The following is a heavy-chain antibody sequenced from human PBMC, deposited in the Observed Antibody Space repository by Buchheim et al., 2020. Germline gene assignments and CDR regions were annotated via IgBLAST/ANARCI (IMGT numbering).Heavy chain of an antibody. CDR1: GFTFSSYA. V-gene: IGHV3-23*01. D-gene: IGHD2-2*01. CDR3: VRPAALYYYYMDV. CDR2: ISASGAGT. Sequence: EVQLLESGGGLVQPGGSLRLSCAASGFTFSSYALNWVRQAPGKGLEWVSAISASGAGTYYTDSVKGRFTISRDNSKSLVYLQMNSLRADDTAVYYCVRPAALYYYYMDVWGKGTT. J-gene: IGHJ6*03.